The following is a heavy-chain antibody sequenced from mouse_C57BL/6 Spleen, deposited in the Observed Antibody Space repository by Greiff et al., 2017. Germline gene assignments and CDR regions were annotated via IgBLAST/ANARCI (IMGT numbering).Heavy chain of an antibody. CDR1: GYAFSSYW. J-gene: IGHJ2*01. Sequence: VQLQESGAELVKPGASVKISCKASGYAFSSYWMNWVKQRPGKGLEWIGQIYPGDGDTNYNGKFKGKATLTADKSSSTAYMQLSSLTSEDSAVYFCARYYSNPYFDYWGQGTTLTVSS. CDR3: ARYYSNPYFDY. V-gene: IGHV1-80*01. D-gene: IGHD2-5*01. CDR2: IYPGDGDT.